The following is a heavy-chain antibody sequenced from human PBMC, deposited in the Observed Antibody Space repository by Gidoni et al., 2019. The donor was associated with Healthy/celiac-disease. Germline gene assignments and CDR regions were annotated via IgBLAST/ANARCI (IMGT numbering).Heavy chain of an antibody. J-gene: IGHJ4*02. CDR3: AREGQQLVRGLDY. CDR1: GFTFSDYY. Sequence: VQLVESVGGLVKPGGSLRLSCAASGFTFSDYYMSWIRQAPGKGLEWVSDISSSSSYTNYADSVKGRFTISRDNAKNSLYLQMNSLRAEDTAVYYCAREGQQLVRGLDYWGQGTLVTVSS. D-gene: IGHD6-6*01. V-gene: IGHV3-11*06. CDR2: ISSSSSYT.